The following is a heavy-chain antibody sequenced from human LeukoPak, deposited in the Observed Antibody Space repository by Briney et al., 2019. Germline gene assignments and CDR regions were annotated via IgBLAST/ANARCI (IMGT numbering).Heavy chain of an antibody. CDR2: MYYDGTR. CDR1: GGSINSRTFY. J-gene: IGHJ4*02. Sequence: SETLSLTCTVSGGSINSRTFYWGWIRQPPGKGLEWIESMYYDGTRYSNPSLRSRVTISIDTSKNQFSLRLSSVTAADTAWYYWAKLGSADPVVAGDWGQGTLVTVSS. D-gene: IGHD3-10*01. CDR3: AKLGSADPVVAGD. V-gene: IGHV4-39*01.